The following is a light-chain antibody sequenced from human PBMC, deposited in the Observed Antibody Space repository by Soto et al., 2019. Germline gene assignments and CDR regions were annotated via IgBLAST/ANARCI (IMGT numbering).Light chain of an antibody. CDR3: SSYTSSSSWV. Sequence: QSALTQPASVSGSPGQSITISCTGTSSDVRAYNYVSWYQQHSGKAPKLIIYEVTNRPSGVSNRFSASKSGNTASLTIFGLQAEDEADYYCSSYTSSSSWVFGGGTKLTVL. CDR2: EVT. V-gene: IGLV2-14*01. J-gene: IGLJ3*02. CDR1: SSDVRAYNY.